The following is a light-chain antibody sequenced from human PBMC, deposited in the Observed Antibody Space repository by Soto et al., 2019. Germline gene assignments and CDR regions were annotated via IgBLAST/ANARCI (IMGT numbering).Light chain of an antibody. CDR3: QQDGSSPRT. CDR2: GAS. V-gene: IGKV3-20*01. CDR1: QSVSSSY. Sequence: EIVLTQSPGTLSLSPGQRATLSCMASQSVSSSYLAWYQQKPGQAPRLLIYGASSRATGIPDRFSGSGSGTDFTLTISRLEPEDFAVYYCQQDGSSPRTFGQGTKVEIK. J-gene: IGKJ1*01.